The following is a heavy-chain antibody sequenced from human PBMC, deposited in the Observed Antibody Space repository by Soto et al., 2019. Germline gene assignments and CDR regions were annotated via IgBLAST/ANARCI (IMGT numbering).Heavy chain of an antibody. J-gene: IGHJ4*02. D-gene: IGHD3-16*02. CDR3: ARWARLHSYDYIWGSYRYTSFDY. CDR2: INPNSGGT. Sequence: ASVQVSCKASGYTFTGYYMHWVRQAPGQGLEWMGWINPNSGGTNYAQKFQGWVTMTRDTSISTAYMELSRLRSDDTAVYYCARWARLHSYDYIWGSYRYTSFDYWGQGTLVTVSS. V-gene: IGHV1-2*04. CDR1: GYTFTGYY.